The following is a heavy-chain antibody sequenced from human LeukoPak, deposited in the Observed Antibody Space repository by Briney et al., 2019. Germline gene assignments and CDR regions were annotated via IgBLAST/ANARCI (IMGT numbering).Heavy chain of an antibody. D-gene: IGHD3-22*01. CDR2: INPNSGGT. CDR3: ARDLLAYYYDSSGFQNS. V-gene: IGHV1-2*02. Sequence: ASVKVSCKASGYTFSGYYMHWVRQAPGQGLEWMGWINPNSGGTNYAQKFQGRVTMTRDTSISTAYMELRRLRSDDTAVYYCARDLLAYYYDSSGFQNSWGQGTLVTASS. J-gene: IGHJ4*02. CDR1: GYTFSGYY.